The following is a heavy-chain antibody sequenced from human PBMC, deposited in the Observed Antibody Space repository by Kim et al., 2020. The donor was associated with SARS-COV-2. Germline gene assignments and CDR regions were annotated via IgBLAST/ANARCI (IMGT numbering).Heavy chain of an antibody. CDR3: ARGRKPPYRYCSSSMDV. V-gene: IGHV4-34*01. Sequence: SETLSLTCAVYGGSFSGYYWSWIRQPPGKGLEWIGEINHSGSTNYNPSLKSRVTISVDTSKNQFSLKLSSVTAADTAVYYCARGRKPPYRYCSSSMDVWGKGTTVTVSS. J-gene: IGHJ6*03. CDR1: GGSFSGYY. CDR2: INHSGST. D-gene: IGHD2-2*01.